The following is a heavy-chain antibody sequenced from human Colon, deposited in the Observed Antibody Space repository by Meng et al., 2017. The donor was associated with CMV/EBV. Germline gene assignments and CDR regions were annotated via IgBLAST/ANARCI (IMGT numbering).Heavy chain of an antibody. J-gene: IGHJ6*02. CDR2: ISSSGETI. V-gene: IGHV3-48*03. CDR1: GFTFSTYE. D-gene: IGHD3-3*01. Sequence: LSLTCAASGFTFSTYEMSWVRQAPGKGLEWISYISSSGETIYYADSVRGRFTISRDNARNSLYLQMNSLRVEDTAVYYCARITTFGVGLHGMDVWGQGTTVTVSS. CDR3: ARITTFGVGLHGMDV.